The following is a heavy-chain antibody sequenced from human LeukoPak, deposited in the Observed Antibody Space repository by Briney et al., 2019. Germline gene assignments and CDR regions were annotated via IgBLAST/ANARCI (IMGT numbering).Heavy chain of an antibody. CDR3: ARGVAAPGTGGLSWFDP. D-gene: IGHD6-13*01. CDR1: VGSISSSSYY. Sequence: PSETLSLTCTVSVGSISSSSYYWGWIRQPPGKGLEWIGYIYSSGSTNYNPSLKSRVTISLDTSKNQFSLKLSFVTAADTAVYYCARGVAAPGTGGLSWFDPWGQGTLVTVSS. V-gene: IGHV4-61*05. CDR2: IYSSGST. J-gene: IGHJ5*02.